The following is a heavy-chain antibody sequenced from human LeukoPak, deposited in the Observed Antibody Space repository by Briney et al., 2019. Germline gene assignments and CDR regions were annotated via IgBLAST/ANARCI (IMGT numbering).Heavy chain of an antibody. V-gene: IGHV4-61*08. J-gene: IGHJ4*02. CDR3: SHSGWYTGFDY. Sequence: SETLSLTCTVSGGSISSGGYYWSWIRQHPGKGLEWIGYIYYSGSTYYNPSLKSRVTISVDTSKNQFYLDLYSVTAADTAVYYCSHSGWYTGFDYWGPGTLVTVSS. CDR2: IYYSGST. CDR1: GGSISSGGYY. D-gene: IGHD6-19*01.